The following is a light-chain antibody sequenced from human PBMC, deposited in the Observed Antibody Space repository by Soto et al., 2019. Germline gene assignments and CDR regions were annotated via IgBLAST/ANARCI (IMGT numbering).Light chain of an antibody. J-gene: IGKJ1*01. Sequence: EILLTQSPGSLSLSPGDRATLSCRASQSFSSTFFAWYQQKPGQAPRLLIYGASSRATGIPDSFSGSGSGTDFTLTISRLEPEDFAVYYCQQYASSVTFGQGTKVEI. CDR1: QSFSSTF. V-gene: IGKV3-20*01. CDR3: QQYASSVT. CDR2: GAS.